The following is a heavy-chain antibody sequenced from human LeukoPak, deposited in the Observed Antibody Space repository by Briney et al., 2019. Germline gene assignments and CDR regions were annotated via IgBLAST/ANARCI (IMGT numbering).Heavy chain of an antibody. J-gene: IGHJ4*02. V-gene: IGHV4-59*08. D-gene: IGHD6-13*01. Sequence: SETLSLTCTVSGGSISDYFWSWIRQSPGGGLEWIGYIYYSGSTSYNPSLKSRVTISLDTSKNQFSLKLSSVTAADTALYYCASSIAAAGTRPFDYWGQGILVTVSS. CDR2: IYYSGST. CDR1: GGSISDYF. CDR3: ASSIAAAGTRPFDY.